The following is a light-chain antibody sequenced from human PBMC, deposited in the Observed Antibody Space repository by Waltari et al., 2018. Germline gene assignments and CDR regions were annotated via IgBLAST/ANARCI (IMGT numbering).Light chain of an antibody. V-gene: IGKV4-1*01. CDR1: QSVLYSSNNKNY. CDR2: WAS. Sequence: DIVMTQSPDSLAVSLGERATINCKSSQSVLYSSNNKNYLAGYQQKPRQPPRLIIYWASTRESGVPERFSGSGSGTDFTLTISSLQAEDVAVYHCQQYYSSPSTFGQGTKVEIK. J-gene: IGKJ1*01. CDR3: QQYYSSPST.